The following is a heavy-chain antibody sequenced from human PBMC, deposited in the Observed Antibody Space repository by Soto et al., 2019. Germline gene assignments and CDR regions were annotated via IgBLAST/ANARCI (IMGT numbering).Heavy chain of an antibody. CDR1: GFTFGTYA. D-gene: IGHD3-16*01. CDR2: ISGSGRTT. J-gene: IGHJ6*03. CDR3: AKFRGPSYSYYYMDV. V-gene: IGHV3-23*01. Sequence: EVQLLESGGGLVQPGGSLRLSCAASGFTFGTYAMKWLRQAPGRGLECVSFISGSGRTTYYAESVKGQFTVSRDNSKSTMYLQMNSRRAEDTVLYDCAKFRGPSYSYYYMDVWGKGTTVTVSS.